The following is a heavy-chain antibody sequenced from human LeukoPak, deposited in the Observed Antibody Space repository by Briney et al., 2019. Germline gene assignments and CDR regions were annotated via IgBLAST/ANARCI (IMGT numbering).Heavy chain of an antibody. D-gene: IGHD2-2*01. J-gene: IGHJ1*01. Sequence: GASVKVSCKASGYTFTGYDINWVRQATGQGLEWMGWMNPNSGNTGYAQKFQGRVTITRNTSISTAYMELSSLRSEDTAVYYCARTPSGYCSSTSCRTFQHWGQGTLVTVSS. CDR3: ARTPSGYCSSTSCRTFQH. CDR1: GYTFTGYD. CDR2: MNPNSGNT. V-gene: IGHV1-8*03.